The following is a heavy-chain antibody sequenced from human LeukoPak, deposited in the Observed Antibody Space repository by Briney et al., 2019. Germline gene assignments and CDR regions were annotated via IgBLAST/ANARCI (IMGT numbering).Heavy chain of an antibody. V-gene: IGHV4-34*01. CDR2: INHSGST. D-gene: IGHD6-19*01. Sequence: SETLSLTCAVYGGSFSGYYWSWIRQPPGKGLEWIGEINHSGSTNYNPSLKSRVTISVDTSKNQFPLKLSSVTAADTAVYYCARRSSSGWSDNWFDPWGQGTLVTVSS. CDR3: ARRSSSGWSDNWFDP. CDR1: GGSFSGYY. J-gene: IGHJ5*02.